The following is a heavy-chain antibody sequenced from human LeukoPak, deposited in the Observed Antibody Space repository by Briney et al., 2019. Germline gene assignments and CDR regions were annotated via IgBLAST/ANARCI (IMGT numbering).Heavy chain of an antibody. D-gene: IGHD3-9*01. V-gene: IGHV3-21*03. CDR1: GFTFSSYS. CDR2: ISSSSSYI. J-gene: IGHJ5*02. Sequence: GGSLRLSCAASGFTFSSYSMNWVRQAPGKGLEWVSSISSSSSYIYYADSVKGRFTISRDNAKNSLYLQMNSLKTEDTAVYYCTTDILSGYYVGLTWGQGTLVTVSS. CDR3: TTDILSGYYVGLT.